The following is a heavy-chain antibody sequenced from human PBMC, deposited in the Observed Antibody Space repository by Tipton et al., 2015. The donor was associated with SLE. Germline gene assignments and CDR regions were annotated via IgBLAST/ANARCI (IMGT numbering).Heavy chain of an antibody. J-gene: IGHJ3*02. Sequence: TLSLTCTVSGASISSHYWTWIRQSPGQGLEWIGYIHFSGSTNYNLSLKTRVTISVDTSKRHFSLKLTSVTAADTAVYYCARGGGDSVAAFDIWGQGTLVTVSS. CDR3: ARGGGDSVAAFDI. D-gene: IGHD2-21*01. CDR1: GASISSHY. V-gene: IGHV4-59*11. CDR2: IHFSGST.